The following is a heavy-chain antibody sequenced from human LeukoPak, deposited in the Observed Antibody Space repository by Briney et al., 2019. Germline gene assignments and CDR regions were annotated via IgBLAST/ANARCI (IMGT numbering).Heavy chain of an antibody. D-gene: IGHD5-18*01. CDR1: GGSISSYY. CDR2: IYYSGST. Sequence: PSETLSLTCTVSGGSISSYYWSWIRQPPGKGLEWIGYIYYSGSTNYNPSLTSRVTISVDTSKNQFSLKLSSVTAADTAVYYCARLAKYSYAPYYFDYWGQGTLVTVSS. CDR3: ARLAKYSYAPYYFDY. J-gene: IGHJ4*02. V-gene: IGHV4-59*08.